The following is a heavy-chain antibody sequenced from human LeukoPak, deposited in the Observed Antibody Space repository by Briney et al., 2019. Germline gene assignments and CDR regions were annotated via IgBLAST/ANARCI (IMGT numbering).Heavy chain of an antibody. V-gene: IGHV1-2*02. CDR3: ARGAAAGSNWYDP. D-gene: IGHD6-13*01. CDR2: INPNSGGT. CDR1: GYTFTGYY. J-gene: IGHJ5*02. Sequence: ASVKVSCKASGYTFTGYYMHWVRQAPGQGIEWMGWINPNSGGTNYAQKFQGRVTMTKDTSISTAYMELSRLRSDDTAVYYCARGAAAGSNWYDPWGQGTLVTVSS.